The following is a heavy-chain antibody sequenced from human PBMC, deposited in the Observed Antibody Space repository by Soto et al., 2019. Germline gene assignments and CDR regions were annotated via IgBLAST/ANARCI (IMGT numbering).Heavy chain of an antibody. J-gene: IGHJ4*02. CDR1: EFMFSNYA. CDR2: ISGSGGIT. V-gene: IGHV3-23*01. Sequence: GRSLRLSCAASEFMFSNYAMNWVRQAPGKGLEWVSAISGSGGITYYADSVKGRFTISRDNSKNTLYLQMNSLRAEDTAVYYCAKAEQSSAVAGYFDSWCQGTLLTVSS. D-gene: IGHD6-19*01. CDR3: AKAEQSSAVAGYFDS.